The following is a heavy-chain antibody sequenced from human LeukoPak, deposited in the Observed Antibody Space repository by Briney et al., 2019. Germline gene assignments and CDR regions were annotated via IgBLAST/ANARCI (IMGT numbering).Heavy chain of an antibody. CDR3: ARGIAAAGTWFDP. V-gene: IGHV3-21*01. J-gene: IGHJ5*02. CDR2: ISSSRSYI. D-gene: IGHD6-13*01. CDR1: GFTFSSYS. Sequence: GGSLRLSCAASGFTFSSYSMNWVRQARGKGREWVSSISSSRSYIYYADSVKGRFTISRDNAKNSLYLQMNSLRAEDTAVYYCARGIAAAGTWFDPWGQGTLVTVSS.